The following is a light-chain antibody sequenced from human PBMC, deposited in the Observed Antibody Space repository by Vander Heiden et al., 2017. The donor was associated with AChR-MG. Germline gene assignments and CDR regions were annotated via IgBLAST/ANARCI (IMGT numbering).Light chain of an antibody. CDR3: QHDGSSTWT. Sequence: EIVLTQSPSTLSLSPGERATHPCRASQNIDSSFFAWCQQELGHAPRLLMYVASSRATGIPDRFSGSGSGTDFTLTISRLESEDFAVYYCQHDGSSTWTFGQGTKVEIK. CDR1: QNIDSSF. J-gene: IGKJ1*01. CDR2: VAS. V-gene: IGKV3-20*01.